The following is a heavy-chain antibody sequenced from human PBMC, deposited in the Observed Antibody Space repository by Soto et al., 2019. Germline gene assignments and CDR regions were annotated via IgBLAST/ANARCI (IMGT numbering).Heavy chain of an antibody. CDR2: ITTDGSIT. Sequence: EVQLVESGGGVVQPGGSLRLSCAASGFSFRDYWMHWVRQAPGQGPVWVSRITTDGSITTYADSVKGRFTISRDNARNTLYLQVNSLRVEDTAVYYCARVAGVGFGTSCELYGMDVWGQGATVTVSS. D-gene: IGHD2-2*01. V-gene: IGHV3-74*01. J-gene: IGHJ6*02. CDR1: GFSFRDYW. CDR3: ARVAGVGFGTSCELYGMDV.